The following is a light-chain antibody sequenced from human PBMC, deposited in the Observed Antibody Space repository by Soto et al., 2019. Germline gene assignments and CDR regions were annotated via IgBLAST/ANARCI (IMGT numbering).Light chain of an antibody. Sequence: EIVLTQSPGTLSLSPGQRATLSCRASENIRSNYVAWFQQKPGQAPRLLIYGAVSRATGIPDRFSGSGSGTEFTLTISSLEPEDFVVYYCQQYHSPPLTVGQGTKVEIK. V-gene: IGKV3-20*01. J-gene: IGKJ1*01. CDR3: QQYHSPPLT. CDR2: GAV. CDR1: ENIRSNY.